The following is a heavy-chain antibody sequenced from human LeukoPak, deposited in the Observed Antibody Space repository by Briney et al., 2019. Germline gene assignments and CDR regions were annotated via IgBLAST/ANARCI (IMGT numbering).Heavy chain of an antibody. D-gene: IGHD3-22*01. V-gene: IGHV4-30-4*01. CDR3: AREKMSAFYDSSGYRAHSYGMDV. Sequence: PSQTLSLTCTVSGGSISSGDYYWSWIRQPPGKGREWIVYIYYSGSTYYNPSLKSRVTISVDTYKNQFSLKLSAVTAADTAVYYCAREKMSAFYDSSGYRAHSYGMDVWGQGTTVTVSS. J-gene: IGHJ6*02. CDR2: IYYSGST. CDR1: GGSISSGDYY.